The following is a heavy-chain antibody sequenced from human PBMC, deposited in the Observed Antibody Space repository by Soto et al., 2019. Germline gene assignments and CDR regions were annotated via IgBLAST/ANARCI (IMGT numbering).Heavy chain of an antibody. CDR2: ISSRSDI. Sequence: GGSLRLSCVGSGFTFSTYSINWVRQAPGKGLEWVSSISSRSDIYYADSVKGRFTISRDNAKNSVSPQMNSLRAEDTAVYYCAREYTAWPLAYGLDVWGQGTTVTVSS. V-gene: IGHV3-21*01. D-gene: IGHD2-2*02. CDR3: AREYTAWPLAYGLDV. CDR1: GFTFSTYS. J-gene: IGHJ6*02.